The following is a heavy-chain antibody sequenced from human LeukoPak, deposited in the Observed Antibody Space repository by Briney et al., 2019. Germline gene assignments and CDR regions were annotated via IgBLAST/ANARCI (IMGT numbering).Heavy chain of an antibody. V-gene: IGHV3-33*01. D-gene: IGHD2-21*01. Sequence: GGSLRLSCAASGFTFSAYAIHWVRQAPGKGLEWVAIIWGDGTKRYNTDSVQGRFTISRNNSDNTVFLQMNSLRADDTALYYCAREDPSQSDSDAFDIWGRGTLVIVSS. CDR2: IWGDGTKR. CDR1: GFTFSAYA. CDR3: AREDPSQSDSDAFDI. J-gene: IGHJ3*02.